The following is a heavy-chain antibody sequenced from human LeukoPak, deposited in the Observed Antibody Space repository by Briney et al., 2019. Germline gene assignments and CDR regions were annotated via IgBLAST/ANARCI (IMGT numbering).Heavy chain of an antibody. CDR1: GFTFSSYS. J-gene: IGHJ3*02. Sequence: GGSLRLSCAASGFTFSSYSMNWVRQAPGKGLEWVSSISSSSSYIYYADSVKGRFTISRDNAKNSLYLQMNSLRAEDTAVYYCARGLYDSSGYDAFDIWGQGTMVTVSS. V-gene: IGHV3-21*01. CDR2: ISSSSSYI. D-gene: IGHD3-22*01. CDR3: ARGLYDSSGYDAFDI.